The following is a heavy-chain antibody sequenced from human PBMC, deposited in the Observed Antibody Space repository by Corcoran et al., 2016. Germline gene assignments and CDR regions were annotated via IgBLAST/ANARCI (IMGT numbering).Heavy chain of an antibody. CDR2: IKGDGSEE. V-gene: IGHV3-7*03. Sequence: EVQLVESGGGLVQPGGSLRLSCAASGFTFNTYIMNWVRQAPGKGLEWVANIKGDGSEEYYVDSVKGRFTIFRDNAKNSLYLQMNSLRAEDTAVYYCATDRDWGQGTLVTVSS. CDR1: GFTFNTYI. J-gene: IGHJ4*02. CDR3: ATDRD.